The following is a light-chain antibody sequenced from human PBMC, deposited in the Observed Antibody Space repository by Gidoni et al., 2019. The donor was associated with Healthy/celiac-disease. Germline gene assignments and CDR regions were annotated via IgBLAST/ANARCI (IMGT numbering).Light chain of an antibody. CDR2: GAS. CDR3: QQYGSSPLT. Sequence: EIVLTQSPGTLSLSPGERATLSHRASQSVSSSYLAWYQQKPGQAPRLLIYGASSRATGIPDRFSGSGSGTDFTLTISRLEPEDFAVYYCQQYGSSPLTFGGGTKVEIK. V-gene: IGKV3-20*01. J-gene: IGKJ4*01. CDR1: QSVSSSY.